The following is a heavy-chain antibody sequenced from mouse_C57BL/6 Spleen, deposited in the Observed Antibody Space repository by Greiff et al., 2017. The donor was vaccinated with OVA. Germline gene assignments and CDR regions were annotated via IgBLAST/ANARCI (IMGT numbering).Heavy chain of an antibody. CDR1: GYTFTSYW. Sequence: QVQLKQPGAELVMPGASVKLSCKASGYTFTSYWMHWVKQRPGQGLEWIGEIDPSDSYTNYNQKFKGKSTLTVDKSSSTAYMQLSSLTSEDSAVYYCARGRLREGFDYWGQGTTLTVSS. CDR2: IDPSDSYT. CDR3: ARGRLREGFDY. V-gene: IGHV1-69*01. D-gene: IGHD2-4*01. J-gene: IGHJ2*01.